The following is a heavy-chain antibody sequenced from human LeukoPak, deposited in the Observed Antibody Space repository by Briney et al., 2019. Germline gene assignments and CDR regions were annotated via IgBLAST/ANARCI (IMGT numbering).Heavy chain of an antibody. J-gene: IGHJ6*02. CDR1: GFTVSSHY. CDR3: ARGAVDTVTGYYYYGMDV. CDR2: IYSSGST. V-gene: IGHV3-53*04. Sequence: GGSLRLSCAASGFTVSSHYMNWVRQAPGQRLEWVSLIYSSGSTYYAESVKGRFTISRHNSKNTLYLQMNSLRAEDTAVYYCARGAVDTVTGYYYYGMDVWGQGTTVTVSS. D-gene: IGHD5-18*01.